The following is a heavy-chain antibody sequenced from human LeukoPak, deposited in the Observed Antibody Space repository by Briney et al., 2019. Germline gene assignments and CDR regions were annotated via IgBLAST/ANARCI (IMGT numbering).Heavy chain of an antibody. CDR2: IYISGST. D-gene: IGHD1-1*01. CDR1: GGSISSYY. CDR3: ARDRGTWNDDGFDY. J-gene: IGHJ4*02. Sequence: SETLSLACTVSGGSISSYYWSWIRQPAGKGLEWIGRIYISGSTNYNPSLKSRVTMSVDTSKNQFSLKLSSVTAADTAVYYCARDRGTWNDDGFDYWGQGTLVTVSS. V-gene: IGHV4-4*07.